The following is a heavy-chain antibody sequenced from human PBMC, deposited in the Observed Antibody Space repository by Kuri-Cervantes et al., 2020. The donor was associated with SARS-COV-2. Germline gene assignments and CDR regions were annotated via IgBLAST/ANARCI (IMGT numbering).Heavy chain of an antibody. Sequence: ASVKVSCKASGYTFTSYAMHWVRQAPGQRLEWMGWINAGNGNTKYSQKFQGRVTMTRETSISTAYMEPSRLRSDDTAVYYCARGRALTIFGVVTGSYGAFDIWGQGTMVT. CDR2: INAGNGNT. CDR3: ARGRALTIFGVVTGSYGAFDI. D-gene: IGHD3-3*01. V-gene: IGHV1-3*01. J-gene: IGHJ3*02. CDR1: GYTFTSYA.